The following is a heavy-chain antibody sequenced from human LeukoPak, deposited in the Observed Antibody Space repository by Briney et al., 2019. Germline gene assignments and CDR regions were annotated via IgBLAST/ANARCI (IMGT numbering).Heavy chain of an antibody. CDR1: GYTFTSYY. CDR3: ARDPRGYYGSGSYYTHNWFDP. Sequence: GASVKVSCKASGYTFTSYYMHWVRQAPGQGLEWMGIINPSGGSTSYAQKFQGRVTMTRDTSISTAYMELSRLRSDDTAVYYCARDPRGYYGSGSYYTHNWFDPWGQGTLVTVSS. CDR2: INPSGGST. V-gene: IGHV1-46*01. J-gene: IGHJ5*02. D-gene: IGHD3-10*01.